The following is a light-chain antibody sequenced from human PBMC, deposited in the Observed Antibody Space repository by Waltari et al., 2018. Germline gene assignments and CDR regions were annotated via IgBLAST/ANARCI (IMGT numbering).Light chain of an antibody. V-gene: IGKV1-5*03. J-gene: IGKJ2*01. CDR2: KAS. CDR1: QSISNW. Sequence: DIQMTQSPSSLSASVGDRVTITCRASQSISNWLAWYQQKPGKAPILLIYKASILKSGVPSRFGGNGSGTQFTLTISSLQPGDFATYYCQQYNTYSSFGQGTKLEIK. CDR3: QQYNTYSS.